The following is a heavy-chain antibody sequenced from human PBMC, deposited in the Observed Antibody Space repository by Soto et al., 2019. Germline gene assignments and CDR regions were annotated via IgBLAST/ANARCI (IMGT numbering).Heavy chain of an antibody. J-gene: IGHJ4*02. D-gene: IGHD3-22*01. CDR3: ARDRGPYYYDSSGPDY. V-gene: IGHV3-74*01. CDR2: INSDGSST. CDR1: GFTFSSYW. Sequence: EVQLVESGGGLVQPGGSLRLSCAASGFTFSSYWMHWVRQAPGKGLVWVSRINSDGSSTSYADSVKGRFTISRDNAKNTRDVQMNSLRADDTAVYYCARDRGPYYYDSSGPDYWGQGTLVTVSS.